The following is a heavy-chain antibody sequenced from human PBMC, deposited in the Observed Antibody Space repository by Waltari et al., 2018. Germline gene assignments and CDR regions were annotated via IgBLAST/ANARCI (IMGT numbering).Heavy chain of an antibody. D-gene: IGHD2-15*01. V-gene: IGHV5-51*01. J-gene: IGHJ4*02. CDR3: ARQGPPYCSGGSCSKAEFDY. CDR2: IYPGDSDT. Sequence: EVQLVQSGAEVKKPGESLKISCKGSGYSFTSYWIGWVRQMPGKGLEWMGIIYPGDSDTRYSPSVQGQVTISADKSISTAYLQWSSLKASDTAMYYCARQGPPYCSGGSCSKAEFDYWGQGTLVTVSS. CDR1: GYSFTSYW.